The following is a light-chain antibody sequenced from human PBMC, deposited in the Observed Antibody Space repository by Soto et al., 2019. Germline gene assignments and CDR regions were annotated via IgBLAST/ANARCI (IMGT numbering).Light chain of an antibody. Sequence: QSFLTQPASVSGYPGQSITISCTGTSRDVGGYNSVSWYQQHPGKAPKLMIYEVTTRPSGVSNRFSGSKSGNTASLTISGLQAEDEADYYCSSYTGGSALYVFGTGTKVNVL. J-gene: IGLJ1*01. CDR1: SRDVGGYNS. V-gene: IGLV2-14*01. CDR2: EVT. CDR3: SSYTGGSALYV.